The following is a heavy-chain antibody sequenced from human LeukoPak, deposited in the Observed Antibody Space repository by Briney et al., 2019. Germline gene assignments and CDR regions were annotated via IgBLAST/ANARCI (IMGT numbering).Heavy chain of an antibody. J-gene: IGHJ4*02. CDR1: GFTFNRYW. D-gene: IGHD5-24*01. Sequence: GGSLRLSCAASGFTFNRYWMHWVRQVPGKGLEWVSRISTDGSTTTYADSVKGRFTISRDNAKDTLYLQMNSLRAEDTAVYYCARVVEEDGYKLFDYWGQGTLVTVSS. CDR2: ISTDGSTT. V-gene: IGHV3-74*01. CDR3: ARVVEEDGYKLFDY.